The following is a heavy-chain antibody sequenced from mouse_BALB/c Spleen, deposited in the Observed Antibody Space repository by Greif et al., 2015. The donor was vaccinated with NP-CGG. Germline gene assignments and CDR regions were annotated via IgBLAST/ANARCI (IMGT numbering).Heavy chain of an antibody. V-gene: IGHV1S81*02. Sequence: GAELVRPGVSVKLSCKASGYTFTSYWMHWIKQRPEQGLERIGEINPSNGGTNYNEKFKSKATLTVDKSSGTAYMQLSSLTSEDSAVYYCARQGNYGEAWFAYWGQGTLVTVSA. CDR1: GYTFTSYW. CDR3: ARQGNYGEAWFAY. CDR2: INPSNGGT. D-gene: IGHD2-13*01. J-gene: IGHJ3*01.